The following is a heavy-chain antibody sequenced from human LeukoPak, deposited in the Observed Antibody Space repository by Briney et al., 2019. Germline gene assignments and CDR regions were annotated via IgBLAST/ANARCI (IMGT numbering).Heavy chain of an antibody. CDR3: ARERGSGSYHPFDP. Sequence: PGGSLRLSCAASGFTFDDYAMHWVRQAPGKGLEWVSGISWNSGSIGYADSVKGRFTISRDNAKSSLYLQMNSLRAEDTAVYYCARERGSGSYHPFDPWGQGTLATVSS. D-gene: IGHD3-10*01. CDR2: ISWNSGSI. CDR1: GFTFDDYA. J-gene: IGHJ5*02. V-gene: IGHV3-9*01.